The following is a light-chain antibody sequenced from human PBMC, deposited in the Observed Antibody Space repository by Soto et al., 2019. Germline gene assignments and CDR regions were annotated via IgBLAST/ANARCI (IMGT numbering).Light chain of an antibody. CDR3: KQSYSTLWT. V-gene: IGKV4-1*01. CDR1: QSVLYTSNNKNY. J-gene: IGKJ1*01. CDR2: AAS. Sequence: DIVMTQSPDSLAVSLGERATINCRSSQSVLYTSNNKNYLAWYQQKPGKAPKLLIYAASSLQSGVQSRFSGSGSGTDFTLTIRSLQPEDFATYYCKQSYSTLWTFGQGTKVDIK.